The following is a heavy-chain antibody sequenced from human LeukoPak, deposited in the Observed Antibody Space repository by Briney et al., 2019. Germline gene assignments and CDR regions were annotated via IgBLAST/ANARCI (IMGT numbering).Heavy chain of an antibody. V-gene: IGHV3-53*01. J-gene: IGHJ4*02. Sequence: GGSLRLSCAVSGFTVSSNYMSWVRQAPGKGLEWVSLIHSGGNTDYADSLKDRVTISRENSKNMVNLQINSLRPEDTAVYYCARERRYCSGDNCYSGHDYWGQGTLVIVSS. D-gene: IGHD2-15*01. CDR2: IHSGGNT. CDR3: ARERRYCSGDNCYSGHDY. CDR1: GFTVSSNY.